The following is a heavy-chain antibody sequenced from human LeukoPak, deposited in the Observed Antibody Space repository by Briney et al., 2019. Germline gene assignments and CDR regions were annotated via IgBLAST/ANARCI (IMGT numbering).Heavy chain of an antibody. J-gene: IGHJ4*02. Sequence: GGSLRLSCAASGFTFSSYSMNWVRQAPGKGLEWVSYISSSSSTIYYADSVKGRFTISRDNAKNSLYLQMNSLRAEDTAVYYCARVGRRYYFDYWGQGTLVTVSS. CDR1: GFTFSSYS. CDR3: ARVGRRYYFDY. V-gene: IGHV3-48*01. D-gene: IGHD2-15*01. CDR2: ISSSSSTI.